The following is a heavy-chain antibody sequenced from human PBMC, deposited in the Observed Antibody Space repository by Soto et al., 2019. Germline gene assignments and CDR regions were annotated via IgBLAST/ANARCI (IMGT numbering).Heavy chain of an antibody. D-gene: IGHD3-10*01. J-gene: IGHJ4*02. CDR1: GFTVSNNY. CDR3: ATHPGGGGY. CDR2: IYSGGYT. Sequence: EVQLVESGGGLIQPGGSLRLSCAVSGFTVSNNYMSWVRQAPGKGLEGVSVIYSGGYTAYGDSVKGRFTISRDNSKKTIYFKMNSRGANAPGVFSWATHPGGGGYWGQGTLVTVSS. V-gene: IGHV3-53*01.